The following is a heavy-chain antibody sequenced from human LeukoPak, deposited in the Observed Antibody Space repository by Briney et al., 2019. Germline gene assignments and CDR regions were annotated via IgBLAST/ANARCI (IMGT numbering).Heavy chain of an antibody. Sequence: GASVKVSCKASGGTFSTYSITWVRQAPGQGLEWMGRIIPIFGTANYAQKFQGRVTITTDESTSTAYMELSSLRSEDTAVYYCARGGDGYNWKFDYWAREPWSPSPQ. D-gene: IGHD5-24*01. V-gene: IGHV1-69*05. CDR3: ARGGDGYNWKFDY. CDR1: GGTFSTYS. CDR2: IIPIFGTA. J-gene: IGHJ4*02.